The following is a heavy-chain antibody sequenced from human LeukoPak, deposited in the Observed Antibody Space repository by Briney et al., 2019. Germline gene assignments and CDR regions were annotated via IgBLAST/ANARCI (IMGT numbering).Heavy chain of an antibody. D-gene: IGHD3-22*01. V-gene: IGHV4-39*07. CDR1: GGSISSSSSYY. CDR2: VYYSGST. Sequence: SETLSLTCTVSGGSISSSSSYYWGWIRQPPGKGLTWIGNVYYSGSTYYNPSLKSRLTVSVDTSKNQFSLKLRSVTAADTAIYYCARENPSGYYNRPIDYWGQGTLVTVSS. J-gene: IGHJ4*02. CDR3: ARENPSGYYNRPIDY.